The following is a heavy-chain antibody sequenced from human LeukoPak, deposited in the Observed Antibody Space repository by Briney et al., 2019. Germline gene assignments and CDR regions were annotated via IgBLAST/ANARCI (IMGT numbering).Heavy chain of an antibody. CDR3: ARATMVRGVIPLCDY. J-gene: IGHJ4*02. CDR1: GGSISTYY. CDR2: IYHSGST. Sequence: PSETLSLTCTVSGGSISTYYWNWIRQPPGKGLEWIGYIYHSGSTNYNPSLQSRVTISVDTSKNQFSLKLSSVTAADTAVYYCARATMVRGVIPLCDYWGQGTLVTVSS. V-gene: IGHV4-59*12. D-gene: IGHD3-10*01.